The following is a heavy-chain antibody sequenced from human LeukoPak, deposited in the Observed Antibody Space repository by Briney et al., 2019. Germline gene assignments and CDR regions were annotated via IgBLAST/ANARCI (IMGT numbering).Heavy chain of an antibody. CDR2: IRYDGSNT. V-gene: IGHV3-33*06. CDR1: GFTFSSYG. Sequence: GRSLRLSCAASGFTFSSYGMHWVRQAPGKGLGWGALIRYDGSNTYYADSVKGGFTISRDNSKNTLYLQMNSLRAEDTALYYCAKDGSDYDIDYWGQGTLVTVTS. CDR3: AKDGSDYDIDY. J-gene: IGHJ4*02. D-gene: IGHD4-17*01.